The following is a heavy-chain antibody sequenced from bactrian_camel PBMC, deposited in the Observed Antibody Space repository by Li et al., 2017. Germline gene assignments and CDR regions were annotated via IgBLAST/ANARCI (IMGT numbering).Heavy chain of an antibody. CDR1: GYTQSSCS. V-gene: IGHV3S9*01. J-gene: IGHJ4*01. CDR2: LQNDGST. D-gene: IGHD5*01. Sequence: HVQLVESGGGLVQPGGSLRVSCAASGYTQSSCSVGWYRQAPGKEREVVSILQNDGSTYYGDPVKGRFTVSQDKAKNTMYLQMDDLKPEDTGLYYCAADLVLASLRISNPCTLSQGTQVTVS.